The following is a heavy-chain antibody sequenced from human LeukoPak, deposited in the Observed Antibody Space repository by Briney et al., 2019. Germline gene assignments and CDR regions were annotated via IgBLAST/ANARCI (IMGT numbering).Heavy chain of an antibody. CDR1: GFTFSSYA. V-gene: IGHV3-23*01. D-gene: IGHD2-2*01. CDR3: AKVVIVVVPAAMDY. CDR2: ISGSGGST. J-gene: IGHJ4*02. Sequence: GGSLRLSCAASGFTFSSYAMSWVRQAPGKGLEWVSAISGSGGSTYYADSVKGRFTISRDNSKNALYLQMNSLRAEDTAVYYCAKVVIVVVPAAMDYWGQGTLVTVSS.